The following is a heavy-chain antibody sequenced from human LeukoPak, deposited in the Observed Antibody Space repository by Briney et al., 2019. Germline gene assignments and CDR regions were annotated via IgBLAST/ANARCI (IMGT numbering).Heavy chain of an antibody. D-gene: IGHD5-18*01. CDR1: GYTFTGYY. CDR3: ARDAGERYSYGSAVDY. J-gene: IGHJ4*02. Sequence: ASVKVSCKASGYTFTGYYMHWVRQAPGQGLEWMGWINPNSGGTNYAQKFQGRVTMTRDTSISTAYMEPSRLRSDDTAVYYCARDAGERYSYGSAVDYWGQGTLVTVSS. V-gene: IGHV1-2*02. CDR2: INPNSGGT.